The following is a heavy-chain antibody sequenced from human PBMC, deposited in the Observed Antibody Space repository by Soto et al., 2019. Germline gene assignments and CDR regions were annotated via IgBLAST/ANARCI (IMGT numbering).Heavy chain of an antibody. Sequence: GGSLRLSCAASGFIFSSYAMSLVRQAPGKGLEWVSAISDSGRSTFYAESVKGRFTISRDSSENTLYLQMNSLRVEDTAVYYCAKYPASYISGSSYYFDYWGQGTLVTVSS. CDR2: ISDSGRST. CDR1: GFIFSSYA. CDR3: AKYPASYISGSSYYFDY. D-gene: IGHD3-10*01. V-gene: IGHV3-23*01. J-gene: IGHJ4*02.